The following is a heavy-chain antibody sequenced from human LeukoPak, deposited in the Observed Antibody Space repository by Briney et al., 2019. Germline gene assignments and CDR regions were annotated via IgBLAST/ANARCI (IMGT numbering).Heavy chain of an antibody. CDR3: ASSPSRGSYRPPDY. Sequence: SETLSLTCAVYGGSFSGYYWSWIRQPPGKGLEWIGEINHSGSTNYNPSLKSRVTISVDTSKNQFSLKLSSVPAADTAVYYCASSPSRGSYRPPDYWGQGTLVTVSS. J-gene: IGHJ4*02. CDR2: INHSGST. V-gene: IGHV4-34*01. D-gene: IGHD3-16*02. CDR1: GGSFSGYY.